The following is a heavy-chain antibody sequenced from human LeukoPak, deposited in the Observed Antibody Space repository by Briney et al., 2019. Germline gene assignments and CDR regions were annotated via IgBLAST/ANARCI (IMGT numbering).Heavy chain of an antibody. Sequence: SETLSFTCAVSGYSISSGYYWGWIRQPPGKGLEWIGSIYHSGSTYYNPSLKSRVTISVDTSKNQFSLKLSSVTAADTAVYYCARGGIVVVPAADNWLDPWGQGTLVTVSS. CDR2: IYHSGST. J-gene: IGHJ5*02. D-gene: IGHD2-2*01. V-gene: IGHV4-38-2*01. CDR1: GYSISSGYY. CDR3: ARGGIVVVPAADNWLDP.